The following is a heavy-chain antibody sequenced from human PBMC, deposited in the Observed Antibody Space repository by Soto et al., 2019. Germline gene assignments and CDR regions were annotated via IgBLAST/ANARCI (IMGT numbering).Heavy chain of an antibody. CDR2: IIPIFGTA. Sequence: QVQLVQSGAEVKKPGSSVKVSFKASGGTFSSYAISWGRQDPGQGLECLGGIIPIFGTANYAQKFQGRVTITGDDSTSTAYMELSSRRSEDTAVYYCARGGAFIVGVTADADAFDIWGQGKIVTVSS. V-gene: IGHV1-69*12. CDR3: ARGGAFIVGVTADADAFDI. CDR1: GGTFSSYA. J-gene: IGHJ3*02. D-gene: IGHD2-21*02.